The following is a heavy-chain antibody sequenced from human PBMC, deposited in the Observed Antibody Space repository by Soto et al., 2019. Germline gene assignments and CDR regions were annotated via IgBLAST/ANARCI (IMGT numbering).Heavy chain of an antibody. J-gene: IGHJ4*02. CDR1: GGSISSGGYY. CDR2: IYYSGST. CDR3: ARSGYSYGPNPLLY. V-gene: IGHV4-31*03. D-gene: IGHD5-18*01. Sequence: SETLSLTCTVSGGSISSGGYYWSGILQHPGKGLEWIGYIYYSGSTYYNPSLKSRVTISVDTSKNQFSLKLSSVTAADTAVYYCARSGYSYGPNPLLYWGQGTLVTVSS.